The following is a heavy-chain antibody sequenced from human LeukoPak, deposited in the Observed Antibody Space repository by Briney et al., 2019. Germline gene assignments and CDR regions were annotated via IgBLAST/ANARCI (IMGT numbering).Heavy chain of an antibody. D-gene: IGHD6-6*01. Sequence: GGSLRLSCAASGFTFSSYWMHWVRQAPGKGLVWVSRINTDGSSTSYADSVKGRFTISRDNAKNTLYLRMNSLRAEDTAVYYCARVRSIAALGPFDYWGQGTLVTVSS. CDR1: GFTFSSYW. V-gene: IGHV3-74*01. CDR3: ARVRSIAALGPFDY. CDR2: INTDGSST. J-gene: IGHJ4*02.